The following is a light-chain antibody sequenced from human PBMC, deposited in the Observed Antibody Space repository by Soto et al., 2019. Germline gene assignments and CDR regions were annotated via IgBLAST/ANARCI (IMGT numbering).Light chain of an antibody. J-gene: IGKJ1*01. Sequence: DIQMTQSPPTLSASVGDRVTITCRASQPISSWLAWYHQKPGKAPNLLIYDASNLESGVPSRFSGSGSGTEVTLTISSLQPEDFGIYYCQQYENYWTFGQGTKVEIK. CDR3: QQYENYWT. V-gene: IGKV1-5*01. CDR2: DAS. CDR1: QPISSW.